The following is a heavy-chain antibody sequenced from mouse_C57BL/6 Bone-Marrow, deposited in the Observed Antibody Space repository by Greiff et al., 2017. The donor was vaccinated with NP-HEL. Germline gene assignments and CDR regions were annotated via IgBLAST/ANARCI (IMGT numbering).Heavy chain of an antibody. D-gene: IGHD2-3*01. Sequence: VQGVESGAELARPGASVKLSCKASGYTFTSYGISWVKQRTGQGLEWIGASYPRSGKTDCNGKFKGKATLTADKSSSTAYMELRSLTSEDSAVYFCARKGLYDYYWGQGTTLTVSS. CDR3: ARKGLYDYY. V-gene: IGHV1-81*01. J-gene: IGHJ2*01. CDR1: GYTFTSYG. CDR2: SYPRSGKT.